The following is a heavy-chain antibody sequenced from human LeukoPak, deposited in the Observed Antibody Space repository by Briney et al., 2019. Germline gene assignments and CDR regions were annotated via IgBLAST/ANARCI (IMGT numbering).Heavy chain of an antibody. D-gene: IGHD2-21*01. V-gene: IGHV3-23*01. J-gene: IGHJ6*03. CDR2: VSGDGGDGVIST. Sequence: PGGSLRLSCAASGFTFRPNAMSWVRQAPGKGPEWVSSVSGDGGDGVISTYYADTVKGRFAISRDNSKNTLYLQMSSLRAEDTAVYFCATLYSMDVWGKGTTVTVSS. CDR3: ATLYSMDV. CDR1: GFTFRPNA.